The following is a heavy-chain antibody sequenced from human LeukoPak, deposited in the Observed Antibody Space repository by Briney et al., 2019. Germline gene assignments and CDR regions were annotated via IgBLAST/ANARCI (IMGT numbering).Heavy chain of an antibody. J-gene: IGHJ6*03. Sequence: SVKVSCKASGGTFSSYAISWVRQAPGQGLEWMGGIIPIFGTANYVQKFQGRVTITTDESTSTAYMELSSLRSEDTAVYYCATCSGGSCYRYYYYMDVWGKGTTVTVSS. D-gene: IGHD2-15*01. CDR2: IIPIFGTA. V-gene: IGHV1-69*05. CDR3: ATCSGGSCYRYYYYMDV. CDR1: GGTFSSYA.